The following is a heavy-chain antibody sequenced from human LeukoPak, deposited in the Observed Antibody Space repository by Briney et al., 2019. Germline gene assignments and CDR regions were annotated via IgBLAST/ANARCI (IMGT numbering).Heavy chain of an antibody. Sequence: GASVKVSCKASGGTFSSYAISWVRQAPGQGLEWMGRIIPILGIANYAQKFQGRVTITADKSTSTAYMELSSLRSEDTAVYYCARDGHTMIVVADAFDIWGQGTMVTVSS. CDR2: IIPILGIA. J-gene: IGHJ3*02. D-gene: IGHD3-22*01. CDR1: GGTFSSYA. CDR3: ARDGHTMIVVADAFDI. V-gene: IGHV1-69*04.